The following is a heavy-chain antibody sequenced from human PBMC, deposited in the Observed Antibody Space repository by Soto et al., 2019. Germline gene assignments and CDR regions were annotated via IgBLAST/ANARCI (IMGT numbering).Heavy chain of an antibody. D-gene: IGHD1-26*01. Sequence: ASVKVSCKASGYSFTSLDINWVRQTTGQGLEWMGWMQPSSGRTGYAQKFQGRVAMTRDTSINTAYMELSSLTSDDTAFYYCARGVTAGVDYWGQGTLVTVSS. CDR2: MQPSSGRT. V-gene: IGHV1-8*01. J-gene: IGHJ4*02. CDR1: GYSFTSLD. CDR3: ARGVTAGVDY.